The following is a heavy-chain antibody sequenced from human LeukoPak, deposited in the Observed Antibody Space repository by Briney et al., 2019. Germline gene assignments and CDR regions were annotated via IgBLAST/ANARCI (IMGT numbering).Heavy chain of an antibody. J-gene: IGHJ4*02. V-gene: IGHV3-15*01. D-gene: IGHD3-10*01. CDR1: GMTFTNAW. Sequence: GGSLRLSCSVPGMTFTNAWMTWVRQAPGKGLEWVARIKSKVRGGTSDYAAPVKGRFTISRDDSEKKLYLQMNNLKSEDTALYYRTTDPVGIYDAAYWGQGTLVTVSS. CDR2: IKSKVRGGTS. CDR3: TTDPVGIYDAAY.